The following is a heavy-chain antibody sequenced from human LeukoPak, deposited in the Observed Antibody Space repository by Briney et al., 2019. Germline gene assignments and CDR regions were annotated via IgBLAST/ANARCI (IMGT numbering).Heavy chain of an antibody. CDR3: ARDWDYGMDV. V-gene: IGHV3-30-3*01. J-gene: IGHJ6*02. D-gene: IGHD3-16*01. CDR1: GFTFSSYA. CDR2: ISYDGSNK. Sequence: GGSLRLSCAASGFTFSSYAMHWVRQAPGKGLEWVAVISYDGSNKYYADSVKGRFTISRDNSKNTLYLQMNSLRAEDTAVYYCARDWDYGMDVWGQGTTVTVSS.